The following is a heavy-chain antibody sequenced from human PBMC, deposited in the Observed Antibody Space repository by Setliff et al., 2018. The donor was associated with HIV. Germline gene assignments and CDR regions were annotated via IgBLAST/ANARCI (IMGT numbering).Heavy chain of an antibody. CDR3: ARVPKGYSSSYEAFDI. V-gene: IGHV1-69*10. D-gene: IGHD6-13*01. Sequence: GASVKVSCKTSRGTFTTYAFSWVRQAPGQGLEWMGGIIPILNVAKYPQKFHGRVTITADKSTSTVYMELSSLRSEDTAMYYCARVPKGYSSSYEAFDIWGQGTKVTVSS. CDR1: RGTFTTYA. J-gene: IGHJ3*02. CDR2: IIPILNVA.